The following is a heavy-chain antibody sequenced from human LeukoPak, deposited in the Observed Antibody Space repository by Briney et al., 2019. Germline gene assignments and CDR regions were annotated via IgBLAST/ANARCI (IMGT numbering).Heavy chain of an antibody. D-gene: IGHD2-15*01. CDR2: INPNSGGT. CDR3: ARGYCSGGSCYSYVYNYYYYMDV. V-gene: IGHV1-2*06. CDR1: GYTFTGYY. Sequence: VSVKVSCKASGYTFTGYYMHWVRQAPGQGLEWMGRINPNSGGTNYAQKFQGRVTMTRDTSISTAYMELSRLRSDDTAVYYCARGYCSGGSCYSYVYNYYYYMDVWGKGTTVTVSS. J-gene: IGHJ6*03.